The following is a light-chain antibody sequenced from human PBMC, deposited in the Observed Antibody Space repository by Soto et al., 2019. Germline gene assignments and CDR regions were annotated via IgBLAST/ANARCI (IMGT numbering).Light chain of an antibody. V-gene: IGLV1-40*01. CDR3: QSYDSSLGANYV. CDR1: SSNLGAGYD. Sequence: QSVLTQPPSVSGAPGQRVTISCPGSSSNLGAGYDVHWYQQLPGTAHKLLIYGNTNRPSGVPDRFSGSKSGTSASLAITGLQAEDEADYYCQSYDSSLGANYVFGTGTKLTVL. CDR2: GNT. J-gene: IGLJ1*01.